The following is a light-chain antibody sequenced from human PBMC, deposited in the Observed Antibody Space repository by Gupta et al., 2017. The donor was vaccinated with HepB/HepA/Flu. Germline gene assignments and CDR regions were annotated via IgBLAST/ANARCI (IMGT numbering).Light chain of an antibody. CDR3: QLYHYSPAWT. Sequence: EIVLTQSPDTLSLSPGELATLSCRASQNINSNYIAWYQQRPGQSPRLLIYGSTNRAAGIPDRFRGSGSGTDFTLTISRLEPVDFAVYYCQLYHYSPAWTFGQGTKVEIK. V-gene: IGKV3-20*01. J-gene: IGKJ1*01. CDR1: QNINSNY. CDR2: GST.